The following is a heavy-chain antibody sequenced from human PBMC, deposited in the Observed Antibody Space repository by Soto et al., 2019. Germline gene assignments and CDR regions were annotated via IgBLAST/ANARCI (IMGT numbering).Heavy chain of an antibody. Sequence: SETLSLTCAVSGGSISSGGYSWSWIRQPPGKGLEWIGYIYHSGSTYYNPSLKSRVTISVDRSKNQFSLKLSSVTAADTAVYYCARAVPGSTGTHHSGSGIFYVSPFDYSGQAALVTVSS. CDR2: IYHSGST. D-gene: IGHD3-10*01. V-gene: IGHV4-30-2*01. CDR1: GGSISSGGYS. CDR3: ARAVPGSTGTHHSGSGIFYVSPFDY. J-gene: IGHJ4*02.